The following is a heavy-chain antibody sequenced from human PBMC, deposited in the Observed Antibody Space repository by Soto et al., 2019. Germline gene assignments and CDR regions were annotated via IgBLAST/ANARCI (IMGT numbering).Heavy chain of an antibody. CDR2: IYYSGST. J-gene: IGHJ4*02. CDR3: ARFRSIAARRYFDD. CDR1: GGSISSYY. Sequence: SETLCLTCTVSGGSISSYYWSWIRQPPGKGLEWIGSIYYSGSTNYSPSLKSRVTISVDTSKNQFSLKLTSVTAADTAVYYCARFRSIAARRYFDDWGQGTLVTVSS. D-gene: IGHD6-6*01. V-gene: IGHV4-59*05.